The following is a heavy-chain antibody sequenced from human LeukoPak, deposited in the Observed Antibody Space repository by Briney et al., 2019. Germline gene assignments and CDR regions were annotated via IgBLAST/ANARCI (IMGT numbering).Heavy chain of an antibody. CDR3: AKDRDYGGNSGPFDY. V-gene: IGHV3-9*01. CDR2: ISWNSGSI. CDR1: GFTFDDYA. J-gene: IGHJ4*02. D-gene: IGHD4-23*01. Sequence: GGSLRLSCAASGFTFDDYAMHWVRQAPGKGLEWVSGISWNSGSIGYADPVKGRFTISRDNAKNSLYLQMNSLRAEDTALYYCAKDRDYGGNSGPFDYWGQGTLVTVSS.